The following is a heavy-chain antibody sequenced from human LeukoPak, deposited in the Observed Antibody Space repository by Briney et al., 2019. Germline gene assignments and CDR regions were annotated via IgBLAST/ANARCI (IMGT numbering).Heavy chain of an antibody. V-gene: IGHV1-2*02. J-gene: IGHJ4*02. Sequence: ASVKVSCKASGYTFTGYYMHWVRQAPGQGLEWMGWINPNSGGTNYAQKFQGRVTMTRDTSISTAYMELSRLRSDDTAVYYCARAKDLEAVAGNLPLDYWGQGTLVTVSS. CDR1: GYTFTGYY. CDR3: ARAKDLEAVAGNLPLDY. CDR2: INPNSGGT. D-gene: IGHD6-19*01.